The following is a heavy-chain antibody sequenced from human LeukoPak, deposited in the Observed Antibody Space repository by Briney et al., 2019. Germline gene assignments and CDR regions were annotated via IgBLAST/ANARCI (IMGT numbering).Heavy chain of an antibody. V-gene: IGHV4-59*01. Sequence: SETLSLTCSVSGVSISSYYWSWIRQPPGKGLEWIGYIYYSGSTNYNPSLKSRVTISVDTSKNQFFLKLSSVTAADTAVYYCATQKWYSSSWFDPWGQGTLVTVSS. CDR1: GVSISSYY. CDR3: ATQKWYSSSWFDP. J-gene: IGHJ5*02. CDR2: IYYSGST. D-gene: IGHD6-13*01.